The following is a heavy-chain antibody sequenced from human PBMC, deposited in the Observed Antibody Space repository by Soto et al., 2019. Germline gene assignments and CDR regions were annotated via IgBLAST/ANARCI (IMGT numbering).Heavy chain of an antibody. CDR2: IRSKAYGGTT. J-gene: IGHJ6*02. Sequence: GGSLGLACTASGFTLGDYAMSWFRQAPGKGLEWVGFIRSKAYGGTTEYAASVKGRFTISRDDSKSIAYLQMNSLKTEDTAVYYCTRDRCSGGSCYLGEDYYYGMDVWGQGTTVTVSS. V-gene: IGHV3-49*03. D-gene: IGHD2-15*01. CDR3: TRDRCSGGSCYLGEDYYYGMDV. CDR1: GFTLGDYA.